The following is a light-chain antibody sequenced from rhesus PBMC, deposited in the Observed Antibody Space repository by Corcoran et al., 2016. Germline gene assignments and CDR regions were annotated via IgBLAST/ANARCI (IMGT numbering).Light chain of an antibody. CDR1: QSVTSN. V-gene: IGKV3-42*01. J-gene: IGKJ4*01. Sequence: EIVMTQSPATLSLSPGERATLSCRASQSVTSNLAWYQQKPGQAPKLLIYGASSRATGIPDRFRGRGCGTAFTLIIGSLEPEDVGVYYCQQDYSWPLTFGGGTKVELK. CDR3: QQDYSWPLT. CDR2: GAS.